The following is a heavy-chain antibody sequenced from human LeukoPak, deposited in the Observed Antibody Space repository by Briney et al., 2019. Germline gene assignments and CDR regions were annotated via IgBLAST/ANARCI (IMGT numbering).Heavy chain of an antibody. D-gene: IGHD3-22*01. V-gene: IGHV1-18*01. Sequence: ASVKVSCKASGQTFTTHGVGWVRQAPGQWLEWMGWLSADKANTKYAQNLQGRLTMTTDTSTSTAYMELRSLRSDDTAVYYCARGGGDSSGYYPRYFDYWGQGTLVTVSS. CDR3: ARGGGDSSGYYPRYFDY. CDR1: GQTFTTHG. CDR2: LSADKANT. J-gene: IGHJ4*02.